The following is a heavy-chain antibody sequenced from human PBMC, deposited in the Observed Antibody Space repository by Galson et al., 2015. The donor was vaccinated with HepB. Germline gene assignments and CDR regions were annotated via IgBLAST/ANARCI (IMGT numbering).Heavy chain of an antibody. V-gene: IGHV4-39*01. CDR1: GGSISSRSSF. D-gene: IGHD1-26*01. CDR3: ARRQVGDAFDY. Sequence: ETLSLTCSVSGGSISSRSSFWSWIRQSPGKGLECLGTIYCSGSTYYNPSLESRITISVDASKNQFSLRLKSMTATDTAVYYCARRQVGDAFDYWGQGILVTVFS. J-gene: IGHJ4*02. CDR2: IYCSGST.